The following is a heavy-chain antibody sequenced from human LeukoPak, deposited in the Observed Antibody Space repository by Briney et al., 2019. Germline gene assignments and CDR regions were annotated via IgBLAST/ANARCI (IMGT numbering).Heavy chain of an antibody. J-gene: IGHJ4*02. V-gene: IGHV3-11*06. CDR3: ASGKLWFGELSSFDY. CDR2: ISSSSSYT. Sequence: GGSLRLSCAASGFTFSDYYMSWIRQAPGKGLEWVSYISSSSSYTNYADSVKGRFTISRDNAKNSLYLQMNSLRAEDTAVYYCASGKLWFGELSSFDYWGQGTLVTVSS. CDR1: GFTFSDYY. D-gene: IGHD3-10*01.